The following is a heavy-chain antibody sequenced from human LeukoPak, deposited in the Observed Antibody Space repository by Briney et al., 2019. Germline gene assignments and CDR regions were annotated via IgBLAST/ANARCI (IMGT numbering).Heavy chain of an antibody. V-gene: IGHV3-23*01. D-gene: IGHD5-12*01. CDR1: GFTFSPFD. Sequence: PGGSLRLSCVASGFTFSPFDMSWVRQAPGKGLEWVSVIRGSGGTTYYSDSVRGRFTISRDTSKNTLFLQMNSLRAEDTALYFCVKGAWLDYWGQGTLVTVSS. CDR3: VKGAWLDY. CDR2: IRGSGGTT. J-gene: IGHJ4*02.